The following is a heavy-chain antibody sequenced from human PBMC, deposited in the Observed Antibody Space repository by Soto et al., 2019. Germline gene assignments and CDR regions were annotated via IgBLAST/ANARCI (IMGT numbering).Heavy chain of an antibody. CDR3: AKDQSAAGTISSYFQR. V-gene: IGHV3-23*01. J-gene: IGHJ1*01. Sequence: EVQLLESGGGVVQPGGSLRLSCSASGFTFSSYALTWVRQAPGKGLEWVSAISGSGSTTYYADSVKGRFTISRDNSKDTLYMQMNSLRAEDTAVYYCAKDQSAAGTISSYFQRWGQGSLVTVSS. CDR2: ISGSGSTT. CDR1: GFTFSSYA. D-gene: IGHD6-13*01.